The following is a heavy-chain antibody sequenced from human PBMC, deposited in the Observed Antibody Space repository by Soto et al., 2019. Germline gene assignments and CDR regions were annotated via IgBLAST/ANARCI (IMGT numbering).Heavy chain of an antibody. CDR2: MYYTGST. CDR1: GGSISSGGYY. D-gene: IGHD3-10*01. Sequence: PSETLSLTCTVSGGSISSGGYYWSWLRQHPGKGLEWIGYMYYTGSTYYNPSLESRVAISVDTSKSQYSLKLGSVTAADTAVYYCARGPIGERFDYWGQGTLVTVSS. J-gene: IGHJ4*02. V-gene: IGHV4-31*03. CDR3: ARGPIGERFDY.